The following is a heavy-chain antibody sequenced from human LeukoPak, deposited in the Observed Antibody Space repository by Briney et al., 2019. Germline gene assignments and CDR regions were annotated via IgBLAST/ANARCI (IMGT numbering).Heavy chain of an antibody. CDR3: AREAREGHVFDI. D-gene: IGHD5-24*01. Sequence: PSDTLSLTCTVSDGFITNYYWSWVRQPPGKGLEWIGYIHYSGSTNYNPSLKSRVTISVDTSKNQFSLKLRSVTAADTAVYYCAREAREGHVFDIWGQGTMVTVSS. J-gene: IGHJ3*02. CDR2: IHYSGST. CDR1: DGFITNYY. V-gene: IGHV4-59*01.